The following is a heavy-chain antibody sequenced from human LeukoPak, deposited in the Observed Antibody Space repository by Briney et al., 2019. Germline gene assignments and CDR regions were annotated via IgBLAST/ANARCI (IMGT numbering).Heavy chain of an antibody. V-gene: IGHV4-59*12. CDR1: GGSISSYY. D-gene: IGHD1-26*01. CDR2: IYHSGST. Sequence: SETLSLTCTVSGGSISSYYWSWIRQPPGKGLEWIGYIYHSGSTNYNPSLKSRVTISVDTSKNQFSLKLSSVTAADTAVYYCARDEASGYYYYMDVWGKGTTVTVSS. J-gene: IGHJ6*03. CDR3: ARDEASGYYYYMDV.